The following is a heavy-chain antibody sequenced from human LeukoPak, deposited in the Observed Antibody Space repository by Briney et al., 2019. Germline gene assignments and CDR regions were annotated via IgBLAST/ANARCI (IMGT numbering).Heavy chain of an antibody. CDR2: ISHSGSP. Sequence: SETLCLSCAVSGYSISSGYYWGWFRQPPGRGLEWIAIISHSGSPSYNPSLKSRVTISEDLSRNVSSLTLNSVTAAAAAVYYCAREGRENIAIGVDWDQGALVTVSS. CDR1: GYSISSGYY. D-gene: IGHD3-16*02. J-gene: IGHJ4*02. CDR3: AREGRENIAIGVD. V-gene: IGHV4-38-2*02.